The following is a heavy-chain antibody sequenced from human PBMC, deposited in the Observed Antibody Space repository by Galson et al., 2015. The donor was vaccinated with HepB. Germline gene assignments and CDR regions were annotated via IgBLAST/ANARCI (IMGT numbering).Heavy chain of an antibody. J-gene: IGHJ6*02. D-gene: IGHD5-18*01. Sequence: SLRLSCAASGFTFSSYAMSWVRQAPGKGLEWVSAISGSGGSTYYADSVKGRFTISRDNSKNTLYLQMNSLRAEDTAVYYCAKGQQLYYYYGMDVWGQGTTVTVSS. V-gene: IGHV3-23*01. CDR3: AKGQQLYYYYGMDV. CDR1: GFTFSSYA. CDR2: ISGSGGST.